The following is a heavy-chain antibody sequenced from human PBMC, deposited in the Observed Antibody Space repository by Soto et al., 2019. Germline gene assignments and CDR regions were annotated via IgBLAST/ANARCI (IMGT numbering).Heavy chain of an antibody. CDR3: ARSRPHDWLSPRGWFGP. J-gene: IGHJ5*02. CDR2: IYYSGST. CDR1: GGSISSYY. V-gene: IGHV4-59*01. D-gene: IGHD3-9*01. Sequence: KPSETLSLTCTVSGGSISSYYWSWIRQPPGKGLEWIGYIYYSGSTNYNTSLKSRVTISVDTSKNQFSLKLSSVTAADTAVYYCARSRPHDWLSPRGWFGPWGQGTLVTVSS.